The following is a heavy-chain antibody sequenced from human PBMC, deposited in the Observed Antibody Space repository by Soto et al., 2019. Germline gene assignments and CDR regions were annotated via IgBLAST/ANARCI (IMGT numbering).Heavy chain of an antibody. V-gene: IGHV3-33*01. J-gene: IGHJ4*02. CDR3: ARETARIHPPFDH. CDR1: GFSFSNSN. D-gene: IGHD6-25*01. CDR2: IYFDGGNK. Sequence: PGGSLRLSCAASGFSFSNSNMHWVRQAPGRGLDWVAGIYFDGGNKYYAESVKCRFTISRDNSKNTLYLQMNSLRAEDTAVYYCARETARIHPPFDHWGQGALVTVSS.